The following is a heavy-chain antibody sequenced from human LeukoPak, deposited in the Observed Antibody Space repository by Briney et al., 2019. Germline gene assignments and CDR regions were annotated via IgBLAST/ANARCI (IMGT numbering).Heavy chain of an antibody. Sequence: GGSLRLSCAASGFTFSSYWMHWVRQAPGKGLVWVSRIKSDGSNTNYADSVKGRFTISRDNAKNTLYLQMNSLRAEDTAVYYCAKDRVLRYFDWLFDLDYWGQGTLVTVSS. V-gene: IGHV3-74*01. D-gene: IGHD3-9*01. J-gene: IGHJ4*02. CDR1: GFTFSSYW. CDR2: IKSDGSNT. CDR3: AKDRVLRYFDWLFDLDY.